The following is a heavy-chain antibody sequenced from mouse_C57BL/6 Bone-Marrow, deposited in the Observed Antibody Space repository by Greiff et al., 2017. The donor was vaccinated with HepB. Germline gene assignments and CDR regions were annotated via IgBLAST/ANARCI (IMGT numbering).Heavy chain of an antibody. V-gene: IGHV3-5*01. CDR2: IYYSGTI. J-gene: IGHJ3*01. CDR3: ARDGYYGSSDGAY. CDR1: GISITTGNYR. Sequence: VQLQQSGPGLVKPSQTVFLTCTVTGISITTGNYRWSWIRQFPGNKLEWIGYIYYSGTITYNPSLTSRTTSTRDTPKNQYFLEMNSLTAEDTAKYYGARDGYYGSSDGAYWGQGTLVTVSA. D-gene: IGHD1-1*01.